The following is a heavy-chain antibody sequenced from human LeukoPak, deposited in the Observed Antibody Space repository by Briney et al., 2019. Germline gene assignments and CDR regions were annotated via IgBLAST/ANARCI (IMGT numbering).Heavy chain of an antibody. V-gene: IGHV1-8*01. CDR1: GYTFTSYD. D-gene: IGHD2-15*01. CDR2: MNPNSGNT. Sequence: ASVKVSCKASGYTFTSYDINWVRQATGQGLERMGWMNPNSGNTGYAQKFQGRVTMTRNTSISTAYMELSSLRSEDTAVYYCARGQGYCSGGSCYSDYWGQGTLVTVSS. CDR3: ARGQGYCSGGSCYSDY. J-gene: IGHJ4*02.